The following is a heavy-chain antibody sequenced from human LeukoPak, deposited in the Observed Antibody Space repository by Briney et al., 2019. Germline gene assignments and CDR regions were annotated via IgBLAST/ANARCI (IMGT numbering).Heavy chain of an antibody. J-gene: IGHJ3*02. V-gene: IGHV4-59*01. CDR1: RGSLTSYY. CDR2: IYFSGNT. Sequence: SETLSLTCTVSRGSLTSYYWSWIRQPPGKGLEWIGDIYFSGNTKYNPSLQSRVTISLDTSQNQFPLRLRCVAAADTAVYYCARDPSHHSGTFDIWGQGTMVTVSS. CDR3: ARDPSHHSGTFDI. D-gene: IGHD2-15*01.